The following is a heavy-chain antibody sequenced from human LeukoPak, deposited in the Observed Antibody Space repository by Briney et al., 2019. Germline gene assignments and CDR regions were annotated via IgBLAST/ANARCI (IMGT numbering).Heavy chain of an antibody. CDR3: AKAPTGYCSGGSCYHFDY. CDR2: IKQDGSEK. J-gene: IGHJ4*02. V-gene: IGHV3-7*03. Sequence: GGSLRLSCAASGFTFSSYWMSWVRQAPGKGLEWVANIKQDGSEKYYVDSVKGRFTISRDNAKNSLYLQMNSLRAEDTAVYYCAKAPTGYCSGGSCYHFDYWGQGTQVTVSS. CDR1: GFTFSSYW. D-gene: IGHD2-15*01.